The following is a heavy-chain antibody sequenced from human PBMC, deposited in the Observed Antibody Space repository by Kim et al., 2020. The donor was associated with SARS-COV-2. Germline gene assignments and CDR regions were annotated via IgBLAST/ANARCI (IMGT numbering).Heavy chain of an antibody. V-gene: IGHV4-39*01. CDR1: GGSISSSSYY. CDR2: IYYSGST. D-gene: IGHD3-22*01. Sequence: SETLSLTCTVSGGSISSSSYYWGWIRQPPGKGLEWIGSIYYSGSTYYNPSLKSRVTISVDTSKNQFSLKLSSVTAADTAVYYCARHYDSSGYYYPRLGYFDYWGQGTLVTVSS. J-gene: IGHJ4*02. CDR3: ARHYDSSGYYYPRLGYFDY.